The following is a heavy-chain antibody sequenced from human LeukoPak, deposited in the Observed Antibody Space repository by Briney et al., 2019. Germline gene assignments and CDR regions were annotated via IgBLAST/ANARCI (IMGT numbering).Heavy chain of an antibody. D-gene: IGHD3-10*01. V-gene: IGHV1-69*13. Sequence: SVKVSCKASGGTFSSYAISWVRQAPGQGLEWMGGIIPIFGTANYAQKFQGRVTITADESTSTAYVELSSLRSEDTAVYYCARDRITMVRGVIPLLQPWGQGTLVTVSS. CDR2: IIPIFGTA. CDR3: ARDRITMVRGVIPLLQP. J-gene: IGHJ4*02. CDR1: GGTFSSYA.